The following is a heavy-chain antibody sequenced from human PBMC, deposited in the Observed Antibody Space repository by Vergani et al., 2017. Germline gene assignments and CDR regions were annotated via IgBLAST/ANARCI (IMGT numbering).Heavy chain of an antibody. CDR1: GGSISPYY. CDR2: IYNSEST. J-gene: IGHJ4*02. Sequence: QVQLQESGPGLVKPSETLSLTCIVSGGSISPYYWSWIRQPAGKGLEWIGRIYNSESTNYNPSLKSRVTMSVDTSKNQFSLNLGSVTASATTVYYCAREYSSSVGFLAYWGQGTLVTVSS. CDR3: AREYSSSVGFLAY. D-gene: IGHD6-6*01. V-gene: IGHV4-4*07.